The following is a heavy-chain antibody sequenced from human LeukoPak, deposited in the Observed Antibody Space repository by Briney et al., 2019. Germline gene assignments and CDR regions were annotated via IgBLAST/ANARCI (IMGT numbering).Heavy chain of an antibody. CDR1: GAFMDTYY. D-gene: IGHD5-12*01. V-gene: IGHV4-59*01. CDR2: IYYSGST. Sequence: PSETLSLTCIVSGAFMDTYYWNSIRQPPGKGLEWIGNIYYSGSTLYNPSLESRVTITLDASKSHFSLKLSSVTAADTAVYYCARGSSAWLRPFDHWGQGILVTVSS. CDR3: ARGSSAWLRPFDH. J-gene: IGHJ4*02.